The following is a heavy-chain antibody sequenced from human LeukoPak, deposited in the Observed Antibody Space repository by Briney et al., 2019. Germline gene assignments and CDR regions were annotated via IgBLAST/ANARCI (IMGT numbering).Heavy chain of an antibody. CDR2: INGDGRNI. CDR1: GFTFSSYW. J-gene: IGHJ4*02. CDR3: ARDLGFDSSGYYFDY. V-gene: IGHV3-74*01. D-gene: IGHD3-22*01. Sequence: GGSLRLSCVASGFTFSSYWMHWVRQDPRKGLVWVSRINGDGRNINYADSVRGRFTISRDNAKNNLYLQMNSLRAEDTAVYYCARDLGFDSSGYYFDYWGQGTLVTVSS.